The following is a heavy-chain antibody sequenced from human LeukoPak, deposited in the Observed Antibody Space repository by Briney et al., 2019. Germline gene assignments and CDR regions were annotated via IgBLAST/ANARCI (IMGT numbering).Heavy chain of an antibody. V-gene: IGHV3-30*18. CDR2: ISYDGSNK. J-gene: IGHJ6*04. CDR3: AKVLGIVARPYYYYGMDV. D-gene: IGHD1-26*01. Sequence: GRSLRLSCAPAAFTFSSYGMRSVRQAPGRGPWWGVVISYDGSNKYYADSVKGRFTISRDNSKNTLYLQMNSLRAEDTAVYYCAKVLGIVARPYYYYGMDVWGKGTTVTVSS. CDR1: AFTFSSYG.